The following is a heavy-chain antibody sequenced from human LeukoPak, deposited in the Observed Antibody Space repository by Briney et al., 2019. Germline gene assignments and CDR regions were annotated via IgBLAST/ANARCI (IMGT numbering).Heavy chain of an antibody. CDR1: GGSFSGYY. D-gene: IGHD2-2*01. Sequence: SESLSLTCAVYGGSFSGYYWSWIRQPPGKGLEWIGEINHSGSTNYNPSLKSRVTISVDTYKNQFSLKLSSVTAADTAVYYCARGRALIVVVPAASRWLDPWGQGTLGTVSS. V-gene: IGHV4-34*01. CDR3: ARGRALIVVVPAASRWLDP. J-gene: IGHJ5*02. CDR2: INHSGST.